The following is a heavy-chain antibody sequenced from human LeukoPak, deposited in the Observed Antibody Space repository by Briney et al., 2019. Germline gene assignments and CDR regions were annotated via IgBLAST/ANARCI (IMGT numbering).Heavy chain of an antibody. V-gene: IGHV3-30*02. D-gene: IGHD1-1*01. CDR1: GFTFSSYG. CDR2: IRYDGSNK. Sequence: QAGGSLRLSCAASGFTFSSYGMHWVRQAPGKGLEWVAFIRYDGSNKYYADSVKGRFTISRDNSKNTLYLQMNSLRAEDTAVYYCARGGWNPTPRLRWFDPWGQGTLVTVSS. CDR3: ARGGWNPTPRLRWFDP. J-gene: IGHJ5*02.